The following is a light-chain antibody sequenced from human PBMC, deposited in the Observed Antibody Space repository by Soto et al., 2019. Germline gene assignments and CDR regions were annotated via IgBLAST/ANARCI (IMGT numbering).Light chain of an antibody. J-gene: IGKJ4*01. Sequence: DIQMTQSPSTLSASVGDRVTITCRASQSISSWLAWYQQKPGKAPKLLIYKASTLASGVPSRFSGSGSGTDFTLTISSLQPDDFATYYCQQCFSFPLTFGGGTRVEIK. V-gene: IGKV1-5*03. CDR3: QQCFSFPLT. CDR1: QSISSW. CDR2: KAS.